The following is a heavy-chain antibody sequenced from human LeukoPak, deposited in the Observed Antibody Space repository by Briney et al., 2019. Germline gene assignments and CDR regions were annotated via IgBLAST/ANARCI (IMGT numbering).Heavy chain of an antibody. Sequence: GGSLRLSCAVSGFTFTTYSMNWVRQAPGKGLEWVSYIDSSSRTIYYADSVKGRFTISRDNAKNSLYLQMNSLRAEDTAVYYCARELTMIVVEAHFDYWGQGTLVTVSS. D-gene: IGHD3-22*01. CDR3: ARELTMIVVEAHFDY. J-gene: IGHJ4*02. V-gene: IGHV3-48*01. CDR1: GFTFTTYS. CDR2: IDSSSRTI.